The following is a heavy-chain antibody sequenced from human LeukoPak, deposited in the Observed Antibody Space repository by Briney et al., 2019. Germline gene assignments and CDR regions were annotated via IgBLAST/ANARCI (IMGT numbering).Heavy chain of an antibody. CDR2: ISDSSNYK. CDR1: RFTFSSFN. CDR3: ARDPSRWFGEFDF. V-gene: IGHV3-21*01. D-gene: IGHD3-10*01. J-gene: IGHJ4*02. Sequence: PGGSLRLSCAASRFTFSSFNMNWVRQAPGKGLEWVSSISDSSNYKYYADSVKGRFTISRDNAKSSLYLQMNSLRAEYTAVYYCARDPSRWFGEFDFWGQGTLVTVSS.